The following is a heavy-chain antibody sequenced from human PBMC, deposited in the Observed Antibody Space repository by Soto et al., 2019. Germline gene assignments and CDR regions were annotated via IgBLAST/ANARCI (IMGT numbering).Heavy chain of an antibody. Sequence: QVQLVQSGAEVKKPGSSVKVSCKASGGTFSSYAISWVRQAPGQGLEWMGGIIPIFGTANYAQKFQGRVTITANKSTGTASMELSSLRSEDTAVYYCARHATSRQEAYYYYYGMDVWGQGTTVTVSS. D-gene: IGHD5-12*01. J-gene: IGHJ6*02. CDR2: IIPIFGTA. CDR3: ARHATSRQEAYYYYYGMDV. CDR1: GGTFSSYA. V-gene: IGHV1-69*06.